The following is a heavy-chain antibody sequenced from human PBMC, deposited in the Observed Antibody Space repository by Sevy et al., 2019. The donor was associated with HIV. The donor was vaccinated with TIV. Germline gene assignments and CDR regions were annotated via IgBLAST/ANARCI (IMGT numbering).Heavy chain of an antibody. Sequence: GGSLRLSCAASGFTFSSYGMHWVRQAPGKGLEWVAVISYDGSNKYYADSVKGRFTISRDNSKNTLYLQMNSLRPEDTAVYYCAKDRGYCSGGSCLYFDYWGQGTLVTVSS. V-gene: IGHV3-30*18. CDR1: GFTFSSYG. CDR2: ISYDGSNK. D-gene: IGHD2-15*01. J-gene: IGHJ4*02. CDR3: AKDRGYCSGGSCLYFDY.